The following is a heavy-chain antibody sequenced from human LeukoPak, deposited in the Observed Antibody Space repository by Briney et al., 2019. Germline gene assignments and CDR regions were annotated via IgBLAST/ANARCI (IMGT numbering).Heavy chain of an antibody. V-gene: IGHV3-66*01. CDR2: VYSGGST. CDR1: GFIVTNNY. Sequence: GGSLRLSCTGSGFIVTNNYINWVRQAPGKGLEWVSRVYSGGSTYYADSVKGRFTISRDNSKNMVYLQMNSLRAEDTAMYYCARDPPAVLLDTYGWGQGTLVTVSS. D-gene: IGHD2/OR15-2a*01. J-gene: IGHJ4*02. CDR3: ARDPPAVLLDTYG.